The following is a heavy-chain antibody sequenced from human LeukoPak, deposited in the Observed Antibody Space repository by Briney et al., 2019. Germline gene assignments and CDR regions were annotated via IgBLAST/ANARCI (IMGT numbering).Heavy chain of an antibody. J-gene: IGHJ6*04. Sequence: GGSLRLSCAASGFTVSSNYMSWVRQAPGKGLEWVSVIYSGGSTYYADSVKGRFTISRDNSKNTLYLQMNSLRAEDTAVYYCARDFYCSSTSCYRIPPMDVWGKGTTVTVSS. CDR1: GFTVSSNY. CDR2: IYSGGST. D-gene: IGHD2-2*01. V-gene: IGHV3-53*01. CDR3: ARDFYCSSTSCYRIPPMDV.